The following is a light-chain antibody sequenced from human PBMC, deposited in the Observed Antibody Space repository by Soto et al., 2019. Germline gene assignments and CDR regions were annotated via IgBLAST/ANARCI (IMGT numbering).Light chain of an antibody. J-gene: IGKJ4*01. V-gene: IGKV3-20*01. CDR1: QSVSKNY. CDR2: GAS. CDR3: QKYASSPLT. Sequence: EIVLTQSPGTLSLSPGERGTLSCRASQSVSKNYLAWYQQQPGQAPRLLIYGASSRATGIPDRFSGSGSGTDFTLTISRLEPEDFAVYSCQKYASSPLTFGGGTKVEIK.